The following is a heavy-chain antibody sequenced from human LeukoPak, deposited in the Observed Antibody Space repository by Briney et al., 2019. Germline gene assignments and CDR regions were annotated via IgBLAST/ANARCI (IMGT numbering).Heavy chain of an antibody. CDR3: ARGLGCSSTSCSVNWFDP. CDR2: INPNSGGT. Sequence: ASVKDSCQASGYTLPGYYMHWVRQAPGQGPAWVGCINPNSGGTNYAQKFQGRVTMTRDTSISTAYMELSRLRSDDTAVYYCARGLGCSSTSCSVNWFDPWGQGTLVTVSS. D-gene: IGHD2-2*01. V-gene: IGHV1-2*02. J-gene: IGHJ5*02. CDR1: GYTLPGYY.